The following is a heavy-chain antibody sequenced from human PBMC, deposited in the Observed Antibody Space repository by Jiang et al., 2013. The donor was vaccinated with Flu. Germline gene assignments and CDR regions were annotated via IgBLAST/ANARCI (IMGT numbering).Heavy chain of an antibody. CDR1: GYTFTDYY. J-gene: IGHJ5*02. D-gene: IGHD3-10*01. Sequence: SGAEVKKPGASVNVSCETSGYTFTDYYMHWVRQAPGQGLEWMGWIDPNSGVTKYAQKFQGRVTLTRDTSVRTAYMEVSRLRSDDTAVYYCTRDHNSASGSEFHPEGEKFDPWGQGTLVIVSS. CDR3: TRDHNSASGSEFHPEGEKFDP. CDR2: IDPNSGVT. V-gene: IGHV1-2*02.